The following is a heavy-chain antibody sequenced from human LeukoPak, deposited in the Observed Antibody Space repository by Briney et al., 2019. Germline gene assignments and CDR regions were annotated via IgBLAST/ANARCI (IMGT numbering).Heavy chain of an antibody. V-gene: IGHV4-34*01. J-gene: IGHJ5*02. CDR2: VNHSGST. Sequence: SETLSLTCAVYGGSFSGYYWSWIRQPPGKGLEWIGEVNHSGSTNYDPSLKSRVTISVDTSKNQFSLKLSSVTAADTAVYYCARIGSLLVAPWGQGTLVTVSS. D-gene: IGHD3-10*01. CDR1: GGSFSGYY. CDR3: ARIGSLLVAP.